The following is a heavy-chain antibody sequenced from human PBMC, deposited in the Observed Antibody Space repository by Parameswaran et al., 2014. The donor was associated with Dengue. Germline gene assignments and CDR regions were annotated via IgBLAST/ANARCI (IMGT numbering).Heavy chain of an antibody. J-gene: IGHJ5*02. CDR2: INHSGST. CDR3: AKSIAVALSRGWFDP. Sequence: RWIRQPPGKGLEWIGEINHSGSTNYNPSLKSRVTISVDTSKNQFSLKLSSVTAADTAVYYCAKSIAVALSRGWFDPWGQGTLVTVSS. D-gene: IGHD6-19*01. V-gene: IGHV4-34*01.